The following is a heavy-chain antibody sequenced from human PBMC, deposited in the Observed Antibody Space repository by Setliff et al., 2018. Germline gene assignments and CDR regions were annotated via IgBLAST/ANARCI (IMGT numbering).Heavy chain of an antibody. D-gene: IGHD4-4*01. Sequence: GASVKVSCKASGYTFTSYGVHWVRQAPGQRLEWMGWINAANGNTKYSQDFQGRVTITRDTSASTAYIDLSSLRSDDMAVYYCARGRPTANPYYYYYMDVWGKGTTVTVSS. J-gene: IGHJ6*03. CDR1: GYTFTSYG. CDR3: ARGRPTANPYYYYYMDV. CDR2: INAANGNT. V-gene: IGHV1-3*03.